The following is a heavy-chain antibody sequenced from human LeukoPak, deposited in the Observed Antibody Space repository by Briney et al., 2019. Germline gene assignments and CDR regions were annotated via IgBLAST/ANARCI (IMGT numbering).Heavy chain of an antibody. Sequence: GGSLRLSCAASGFTFSSYAMSWVRQAPGKGLEWVSAISGSGGSTYYADSVKGRFTISRDNSKNTLYLQMNSLRAEDTAVYYCAKAHSSSWYNVDWFDPWGQGTLDTVSS. J-gene: IGHJ5*02. V-gene: IGHV3-23*01. CDR3: AKAHSSSWYNVDWFDP. CDR2: ISGSGGST. D-gene: IGHD6-13*01. CDR1: GFTFSSYA.